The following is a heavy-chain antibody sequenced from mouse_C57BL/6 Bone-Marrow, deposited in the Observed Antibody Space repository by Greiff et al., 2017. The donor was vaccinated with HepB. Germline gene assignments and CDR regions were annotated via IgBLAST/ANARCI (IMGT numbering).Heavy chain of an antibody. CDR1: GYTFTSYW. CDR3: ARGQSRLDFDY. Sequence: QVQLKESGAELVKPGASVKMSCKASGYTFTSYWITWVKQRPGQGLEWIGDIYPGSGSTNYNEKFKSKATLTVDTSSSTAYMQLSSLTSEDSAVYYGARGQSRLDFDYWGQGTTLTVSS. J-gene: IGHJ2*01. CDR2: IYPGSGST. V-gene: IGHV1-55*01. D-gene: IGHD3-2*02.